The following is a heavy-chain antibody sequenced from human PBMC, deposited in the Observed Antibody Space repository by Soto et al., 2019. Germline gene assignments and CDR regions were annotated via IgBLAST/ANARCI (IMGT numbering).Heavy chain of an antibody. CDR3: ARVFSSSWYFVPKSPSGMDV. D-gene: IGHD6-13*01. Sequence: KSSETLSLTCTVSGGSISSGDYYWSWIRQPPGKGLEWIGYIYYSGSTYYNPSLKSRVTISVDTSKNQFSLKLSSVTAADTAVYYCARVFSSSWYFVPKSPSGMDVWGQGTTVTV. CDR1: GGSISSGDYY. V-gene: IGHV4-30-4*01. CDR2: IYYSGST. J-gene: IGHJ6*02.